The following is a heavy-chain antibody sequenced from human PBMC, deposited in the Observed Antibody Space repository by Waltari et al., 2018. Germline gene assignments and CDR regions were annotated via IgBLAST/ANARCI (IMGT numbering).Heavy chain of an antibody. Sequence: EVQLVESGGGLVQPGGSLGLSCVTSGFTFSSYWMHWVRQVPGKGLVWVSRINSDGSTISYADSVKGRFTISRDNAKNTLYLQMNSLRADDTSVYYCARAQLTMARNLDLWGRGTLVTVSS. D-gene: IGHD3-10*01. J-gene: IGHJ2*01. CDR1: GFTFSSYW. CDR2: INSDGSTI. CDR3: ARAQLTMARNLDL. V-gene: IGHV3-74*01.